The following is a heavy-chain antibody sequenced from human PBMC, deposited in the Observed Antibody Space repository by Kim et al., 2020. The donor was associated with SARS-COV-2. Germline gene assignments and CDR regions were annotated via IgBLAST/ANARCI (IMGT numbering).Heavy chain of an antibody. J-gene: IGHJ6*02. CDR3: ARSLYCSSASCFYGMDV. V-gene: IGHV3-48*03. D-gene: IGHD2-2*01. Sequence: SVKGRFTISRDNAKSSLSLQMTGLRAEDTAVYYCARSLYCSSASCFYGMDVWGQGTTVTVSS.